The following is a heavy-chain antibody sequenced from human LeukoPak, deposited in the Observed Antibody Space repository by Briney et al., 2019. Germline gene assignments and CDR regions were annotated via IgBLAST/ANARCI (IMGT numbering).Heavy chain of an antibody. CDR1: GFTFSSYA. CDR3: ARESLTTVAVASVN. Sequence: QTGGSLRLSCAASGFTFSSYAMSWVRQAPGKGLEWVSVIYSGGSTYYADSVKGRFTISRDNSKNTLYLQMNSLRDEDTAVYYCARESLTTVAVASVNWGQGTLVTVSS. CDR2: IYSGGST. J-gene: IGHJ4*02. D-gene: IGHD6-19*01. V-gene: IGHV3-66*01.